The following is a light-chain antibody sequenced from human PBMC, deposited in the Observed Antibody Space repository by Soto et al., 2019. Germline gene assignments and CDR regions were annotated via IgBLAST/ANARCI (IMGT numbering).Light chain of an antibody. J-gene: IGLJ1*01. V-gene: IGLV8-61*01. Sequence: QTVVTQEPSFSVSPGGTVTLTCGLSSGSVSPSYYPGWFQQTPGQAPRALIYTTNTRSSGVPDRFSGSILGNKAALTITGAQADDESDYYCATWDDSLKTDVFGNGTKLTVL. CDR1: SGSVSPSYY. CDR2: TTN. CDR3: ATWDDSLKTDV.